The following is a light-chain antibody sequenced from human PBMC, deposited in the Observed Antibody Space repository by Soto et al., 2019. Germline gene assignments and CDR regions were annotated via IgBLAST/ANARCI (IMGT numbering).Light chain of an antibody. CDR3: QQRSNWLIT. CDR1: QSIGTS. J-gene: IGKJ5*01. V-gene: IGKV3-11*01. CDR2: DAS. Sequence: EMVLTQSPATVSLSPGDRATLSCRASQSIGTSLAWYQQIPGQAPRLLIYDASKRATGIPARFSGGGSGTDFTLTISSLEPEDFAVYYCQQRSNWLITFGQGTRLEIK.